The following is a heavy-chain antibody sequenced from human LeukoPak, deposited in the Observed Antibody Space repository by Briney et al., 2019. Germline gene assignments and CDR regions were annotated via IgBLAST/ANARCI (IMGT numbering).Heavy chain of an antibody. D-gene: IGHD6-13*01. J-gene: IGHJ4*02. CDR1: GFTFSSYA. CDR2: ISSSSSYI. CDR3: ARVDSSSWYIIY. Sequence: GGSLRLSCAASGFTFSSYAMSWVRQAPGKGLEWVSSISSSSSYIYYADSVKGRFTISRDNAKNSLYLQMNSLRAEDTAVYYCARVDSSSWYIIYWGQGTLVTVSS. V-gene: IGHV3-21*01.